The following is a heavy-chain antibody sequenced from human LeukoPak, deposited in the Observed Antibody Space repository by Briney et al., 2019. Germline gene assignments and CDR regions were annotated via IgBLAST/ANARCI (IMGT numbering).Heavy chain of an antibody. D-gene: IGHD3-9*01. Sequence: GGSLRLSCAASGFTFSNAWMSWVRQAPGKGLEWVGRIKSKTDGGTTDYAAPVKGRFTISRDDSKNTLYLQMNSLKTEDTAVYYCAKGGYFDWLLPLDYWGQGTLVTVSS. J-gene: IGHJ4*02. V-gene: IGHV3-15*01. CDR2: IKSKTDGGTT. CDR3: AKGGYFDWLLPLDY. CDR1: GFTFSNAW.